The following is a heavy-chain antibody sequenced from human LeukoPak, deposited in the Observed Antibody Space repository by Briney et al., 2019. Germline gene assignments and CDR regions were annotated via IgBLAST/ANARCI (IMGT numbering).Heavy chain of an antibody. Sequence: GESLKISCKGSGYSFTSYWISWVRQMSGKGLEWMGISDPGDSDTRYNPSLQGQVTISADKSISTAYLQWSSLKASDTGIYYCARVRYSGYDQADYWGQGALVTVSS. J-gene: IGHJ4*02. CDR2: SDPGDSDT. V-gene: IGHV5-51*01. CDR3: ARVRYSGYDQADY. D-gene: IGHD5-12*01. CDR1: GYSFTSYW.